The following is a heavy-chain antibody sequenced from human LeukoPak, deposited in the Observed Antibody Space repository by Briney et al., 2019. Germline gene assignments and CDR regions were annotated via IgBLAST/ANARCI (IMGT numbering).Heavy chain of an antibody. J-gene: IGHJ4*02. CDR1: GYTFTSYA. CDR3: ARDQRTMYYDILTGYLPGDY. D-gene: IGHD3-9*01. Sequence: ASVKVSCKASGYTFTSYAMNWVRQAPGQGLEWMGWINPNSGGTNYAQKFQGRVTMTRDTSISTAYMELSRLRSDDTAVYYCARDQRTMYYDILTGYLPGDYWGQGTLVTVSS. V-gene: IGHV1-2*02. CDR2: INPNSGGT.